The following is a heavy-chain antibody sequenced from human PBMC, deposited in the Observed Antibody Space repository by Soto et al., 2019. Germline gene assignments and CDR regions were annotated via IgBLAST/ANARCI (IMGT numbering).Heavy chain of an antibody. CDR2: IWYDGSNK. Sequence: PGGSLRLSCAASGFTFSSYGMHWVRQAPGKGLEWVAVIWYDGSNKYYADSVKGRFTISRDNSKNTLYLQMNSLRAEDTAVYYCARDCHLNRDTLGYCSGGSSHLVLEPGSSNWFDPWGQGTLVTVSS. CDR1: GFTFSSYG. J-gene: IGHJ5*02. V-gene: IGHV3-33*01. D-gene: IGHD2-15*01. CDR3: ARDCHLNRDTLGYCSGGSSHLVLEPGSSNWFDP.